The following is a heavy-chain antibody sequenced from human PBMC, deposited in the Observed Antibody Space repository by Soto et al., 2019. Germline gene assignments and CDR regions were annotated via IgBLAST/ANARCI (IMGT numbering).Heavy chain of an antibody. CDR2: VYYTGST. Sequence: SETLSLTCSVSGGSISGSYWIWIRQSPGKGLEWLGYVYYTGSTNYSPSLRSRVSISVDTSKNEFSLRLSSVTAADTAVYFCARSVAVPGAHIDYWGQGTQVTVSS. CDR3: ARSVAVPGAHIDY. D-gene: IGHD6-19*01. V-gene: IGHV4-59*01. J-gene: IGHJ4*02. CDR1: GGSISGSY.